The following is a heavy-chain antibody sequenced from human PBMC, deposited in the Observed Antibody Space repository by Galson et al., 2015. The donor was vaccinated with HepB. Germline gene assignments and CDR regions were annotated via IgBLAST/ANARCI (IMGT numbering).Heavy chain of an antibody. CDR3: ARDYRWSTYYFDY. CDR2: ISSSSSTI. CDR1: GFTFSSYS. D-gene: IGHD2-8*02. Sequence: SLRLSCAASGFTFSSYSMNWVRQAPGKGLEWVSYISSSSSTIYYADSVKGRFTISRDNAKNSLYLQMNSLRDEDTAVYYSARDYRWSTYYFDYWGQGTLVTVSS. V-gene: IGHV3-48*02. J-gene: IGHJ4*02.